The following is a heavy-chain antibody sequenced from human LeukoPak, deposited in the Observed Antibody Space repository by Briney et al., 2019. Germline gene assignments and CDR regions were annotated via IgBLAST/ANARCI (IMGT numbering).Heavy chain of an antibody. CDR2: ISSSGSTI. Sequence: PGGSLRLSCAASGFTFSSYEMNWVRQAPGKGLEWVSYISSSGSTIYYADSVKGRFTIPRDNAKNSLYLQMNSLRAEDTAIYYCARETRIRNYYDSGAYYYGDYFDYWGQGTLVTVSS. V-gene: IGHV3-48*03. D-gene: IGHD3-22*01. J-gene: IGHJ4*02. CDR1: GFTFSSYE. CDR3: ARETRIRNYYDSGAYYYGDYFDY.